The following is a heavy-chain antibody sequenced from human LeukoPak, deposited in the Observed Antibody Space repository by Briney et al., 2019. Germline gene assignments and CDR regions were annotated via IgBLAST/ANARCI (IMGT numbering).Heavy chain of an antibody. Sequence: SQTLSLTCTVSGGSISSGDYYWSWIRQPPGKGLEWIGNIYYSGSTYNNPSLKSRVTISVDTSKNQFSLKLSSVTTADTAVYYCARVGPGVWFDYWGQGTLVTVSS. CDR3: ARVGPGVWFDY. CDR2: IYYSGST. CDR1: GGSISSGDYY. D-gene: IGHD3-16*01. J-gene: IGHJ4*02. V-gene: IGHV4-30-4*01.